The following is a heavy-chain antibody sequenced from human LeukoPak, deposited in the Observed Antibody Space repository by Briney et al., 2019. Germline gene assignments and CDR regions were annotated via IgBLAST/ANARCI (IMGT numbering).Heavy chain of an antibody. J-gene: IGHJ6*03. D-gene: IGHD3-10*01. Sequence: SETLSLTCTVSGGSISDYYWSWIRQPAGKGLEWIGRIYTSGSTNYNPSLKSRVTMSVDTSKNQFSLKLSSVTAADTAVYYCARAVGSGSFQTYYYYMDVWGKGTTVTISS. V-gene: IGHV4-4*07. CDR2: IYTSGST. CDR3: ARAVGSGSFQTYYYYMDV. CDR1: GGSISDYY.